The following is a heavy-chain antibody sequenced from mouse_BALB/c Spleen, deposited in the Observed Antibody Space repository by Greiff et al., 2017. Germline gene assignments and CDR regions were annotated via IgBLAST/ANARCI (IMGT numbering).Heavy chain of an antibody. Sequence: EVKLMESGGGLVQPGGSRKLSCAASGFTFSSFGMHWVRQAPEKGLEWVAYISSGSSTIYYADTVKGRFTISRDNPKNTLFLQMTSLRSEDTAMYYCARSMYGNYLYAMDYWGQGTSVTVSS. V-gene: IGHV5-17*02. CDR1: GFTFSSFG. J-gene: IGHJ4*01. CDR3: ARSMYGNYLYAMDY. CDR2: ISSGSSTI. D-gene: IGHD2-10*02.